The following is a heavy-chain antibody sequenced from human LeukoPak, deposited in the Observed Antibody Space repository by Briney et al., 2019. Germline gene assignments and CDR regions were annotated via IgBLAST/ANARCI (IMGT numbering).Heavy chain of an antibody. CDR1: GFTFINAW. Sequence: GGSLRLSCAASGFTFINAWMARVRQAPGKGLEWVGRIKAKAHGGTTDYAAPVKGRFTISRDDSKNTLYLQMNSLKTEDTAVYYCTTDGVGIEGATFDYWGQGTLVTVSS. CDR2: IKAKAHGGTT. V-gene: IGHV3-15*01. CDR3: TTDGVGIEGATFDY. D-gene: IGHD1-26*01. J-gene: IGHJ4*02.